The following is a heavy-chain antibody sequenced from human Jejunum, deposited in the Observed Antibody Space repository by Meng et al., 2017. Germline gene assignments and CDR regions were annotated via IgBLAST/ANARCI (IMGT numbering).Heavy chain of an antibody. CDR3: AGDFRGTGRTTDDY. CDR1: GFSFSNYE. CDR2: ISGGASTT. D-gene: IGHD1-7*01. Sequence: GESLKISCAASGFSFSNYEMNWVRQAPGKGLEWISYISGGASTTYYADSVKGRFTISRDNAKNSLYLQMNSLRGEDTGVYYCAGDFRGTGRTTDDYWGQGTLVTVSS. V-gene: IGHV3-48*03. J-gene: IGHJ4*02.